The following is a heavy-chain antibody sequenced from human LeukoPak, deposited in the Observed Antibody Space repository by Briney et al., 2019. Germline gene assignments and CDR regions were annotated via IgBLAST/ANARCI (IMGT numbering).Heavy chain of an antibody. CDR3: ARDLDPYCGGDCYHGY. CDR2: IWYDGSNK. J-gene: IGHJ4*02. CDR1: GFTFSSYG. V-gene: IGHV3-33*01. Sequence: QPGRSLRLSCAASGFTFSSYGMHWVRQAPGKGLEWVAVIWYDGSNKYYADSVKGRFTISRDNSKNTLYLQMNSLRAEDTAVYYCARDLDPYCGGDCYHGYWGQGTLVTVSS. D-gene: IGHD2-21*02.